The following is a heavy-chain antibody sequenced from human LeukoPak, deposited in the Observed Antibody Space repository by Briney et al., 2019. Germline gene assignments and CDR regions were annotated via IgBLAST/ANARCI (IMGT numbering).Heavy chain of an antibody. D-gene: IGHD3-10*01. V-gene: IGHV3-23*01. CDR3: AKDRQQYYYGSGDY. J-gene: IGHJ4*02. CDR1: GFTFSSYA. Sequence: PGGSLRLSCAASGFTFSSYAMRWVRQAPGKGLEWVSAISGSGGSTYYADSVKGRFTISRDNSKNTLYLQMNSLRAEDTAVYYCAKDRQQYYYGSGDYWGQGTLVTVSS. CDR2: ISGSGGST.